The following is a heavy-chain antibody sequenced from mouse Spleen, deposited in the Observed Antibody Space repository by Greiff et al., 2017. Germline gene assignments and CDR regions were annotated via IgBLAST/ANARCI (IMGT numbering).Heavy chain of an antibody. CDR1: GYSITSGYY. V-gene: IGHV3-6*01. D-gene: IGHD2-14*01. CDR3: AREGNYYAMDY. J-gene: IGHJ4*01. Sequence: LQESGPGLVKPSQSLSLTCSVTGYSITSGYYWNWIRQFPGNKLEWMGYISYDGSNNYNPSLKNRISITRDTSKNQFFLKLNSVTTEDTATYYCAREGNYYAMDYWGQGTSVTVSS. CDR2: ISYDGSN.